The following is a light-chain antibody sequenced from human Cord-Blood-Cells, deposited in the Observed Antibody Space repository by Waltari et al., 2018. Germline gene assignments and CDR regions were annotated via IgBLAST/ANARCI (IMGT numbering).Light chain of an antibody. Sequence: DIQMTQSRSTLSASVGDRVTITCRASQSISSWLAWYQQKPGKAPKLLSYDASSWESGVPSRFSGSGSGTEFTLTISSLQPDDFATYYYQQYNSYSYTFGQGTKLEIK. J-gene: IGKJ2*01. V-gene: IGKV1-5*01. CDR2: DAS. CDR1: QSISSW. CDR3: QQYNSYSYT.